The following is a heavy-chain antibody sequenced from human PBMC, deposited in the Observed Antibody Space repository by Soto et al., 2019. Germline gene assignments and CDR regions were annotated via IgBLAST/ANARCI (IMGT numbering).Heavy chain of an antibody. Sequence: QVHLQQWGSGLLKPSETLSLTCAVYGGTFSGYYWSWIRQPPGKGLEWIGETKHRVTTNYNPSLKSRVTISVDTSRNQFALNLRSATAADTAVYYCARARGDYDSGWPRGDYWGRGTLVTVSS. J-gene: IGHJ4*02. D-gene: IGHD3-16*01. CDR1: GGTFSGYY. V-gene: IGHV4-34*02. CDR3: ARARGDYDSGWPRGDY. CDR2: TKHRVTT.